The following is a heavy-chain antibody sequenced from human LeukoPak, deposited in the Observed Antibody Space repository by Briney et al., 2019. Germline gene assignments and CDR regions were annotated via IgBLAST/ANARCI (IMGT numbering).Heavy chain of an antibody. CDR1: GGTFSSYA. V-gene: IGHV1-69*01. D-gene: IGHD3-22*01. Sequence: SVKVSFTASGGTFSSYAISWVRQAPGQGLEWMGGIIPIFGTANYAQKFQGRVTITADESTSTAYMELSSLRSEDTAVYYCASLNYDSHPPDYWGQGTLVTVSS. CDR3: ASLNYDSHPPDY. J-gene: IGHJ4*02. CDR2: IIPIFGTA.